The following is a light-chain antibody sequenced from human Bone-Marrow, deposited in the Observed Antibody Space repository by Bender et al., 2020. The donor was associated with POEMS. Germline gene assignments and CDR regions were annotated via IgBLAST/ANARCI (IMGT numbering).Light chain of an antibody. CDR3: ASYTTSSTWV. CDR1: SSDVGDYNY. V-gene: IGLV2-8*01. Sequence: QSALTQPASASGSPGQSVTISCTGSSSDVGDYNYVSWYQHHPGKAPKLMIYEVSKRPSGVPDRFSGSKSGNTASLTISGLQAEDETDYYCASYTTSSTWVFGGGTKVTVL. CDR2: EVS. J-gene: IGLJ3*02.